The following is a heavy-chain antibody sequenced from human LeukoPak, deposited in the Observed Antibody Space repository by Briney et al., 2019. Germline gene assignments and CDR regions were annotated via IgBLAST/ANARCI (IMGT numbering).Heavy chain of an antibody. Sequence: SVKVSCKASGGTFSSYAISWVRQAPGQGLEWMGRIIPILGIANYARKFQGRVTITADKSTSTAYMELSSLRSEDTAVYYCARDQVGATSGYFDYWGQGTLVTVSS. CDR1: GGTFSSYA. V-gene: IGHV1-69*04. CDR3: ARDQVGATSGYFDY. J-gene: IGHJ4*02. D-gene: IGHD1-26*01. CDR2: IIPILGIA.